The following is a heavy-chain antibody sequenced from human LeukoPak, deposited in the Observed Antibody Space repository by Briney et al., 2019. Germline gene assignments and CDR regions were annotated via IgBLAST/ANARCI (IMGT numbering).Heavy chain of an antibody. D-gene: IGHD3-22*01. CDR3: AREGSYYDHAEYFQH. CDR1: GFTFSSYG. CDR2: IRYDGSDK. Sequence: GGSLRLSCAASGFTFSSYGMHWVRQAPGKGLEWVAFIRYDGSDKYYADSVKGRFTISRDNSKNTLYLQMNSLRAEDTAVYYCAREGSYYDHAEYFQHWGQGTLVTVSS. V-gene: IGHV3-30*02. J-gene: IGHJ1*01.